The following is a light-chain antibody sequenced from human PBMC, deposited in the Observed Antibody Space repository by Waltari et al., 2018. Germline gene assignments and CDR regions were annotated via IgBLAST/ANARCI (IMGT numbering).Light chain of an antibody. CDR1: SSVVGGYNY. CDR2: EVN. Sequence: QSALTQPPSASGSPGQSVTISCTGTSSVVGGYNYVSWYQQHPGKAPKLMIYEVNKRPSGVPDRFSGSKSGNTASLTVSGLQPEDDADYYCTSYAGNSNTYVFGTGTKVTVL. CDR3: TSYAGNSNTYV. V-gene: IGLV2-8*01. J-gene: IGLJ1*01.